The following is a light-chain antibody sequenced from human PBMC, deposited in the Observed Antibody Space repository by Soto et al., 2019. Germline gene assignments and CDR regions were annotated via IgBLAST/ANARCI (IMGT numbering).Light chain of an antibody. CDR1: SSDVGGYNY. V-gene: IGLV2-14*01. CDR3: SSYTSSSIDYV. J-gene: IGLJ1*01. CDR2: EVS. Sequence: QSVLTQPASVSGSPGQSITISCTGTSSDVGGYNYVSWYQQHPGKAPKLMIYEVSNRPSGVSNRFSGSKSGNTASLTISGLQAEDEADEYCSSYTSSSIDYVFGTGTKVTVL.